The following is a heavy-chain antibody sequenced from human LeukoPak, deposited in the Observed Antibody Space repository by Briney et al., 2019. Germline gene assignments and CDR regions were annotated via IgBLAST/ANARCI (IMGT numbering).Heavy chain of an antibody. CDR1: GYSFTSYW. CDR3: ASCEGHYYYGMDF. V-gene: IGHV5-51*01. Sequence: GESLKISCKGSGYSFTSYWIGWVRQMPGKGLEWMGIIYPGDSDTRYSPSFQGQVTISADESISTAYLQWSSLKASDTAIYYCASCEGHYYYGMDFWGQGTTVTVSS. J-gene: IGHJ6*02. CDR2: IYPGDSDT.